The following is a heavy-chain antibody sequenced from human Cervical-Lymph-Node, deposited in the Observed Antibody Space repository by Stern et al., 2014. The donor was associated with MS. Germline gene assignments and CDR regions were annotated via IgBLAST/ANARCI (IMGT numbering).Heavy chain of an antibody. Sequence: QVQLQESGPGLVKPSETLSLTCTVSGGSISSYYWSWIRQPPGKGLEWIGYIYYSGSNNYNPSLMSRVTISVDASKNQFSLKLSSVTAADTAVYYCARGATQAFDPWGQGTLVTVSS. V-gene: IGHV4-59*01. CDR3: ARGATQAFDP. CDR2: IYYSGSN. CDR1: GGSISSYY. J-gene: IGHJ5*02.